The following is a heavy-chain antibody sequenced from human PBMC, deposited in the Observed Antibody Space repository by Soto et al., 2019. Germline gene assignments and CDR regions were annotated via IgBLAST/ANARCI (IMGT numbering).Heavy chain of an antibody. Sequence: QVQLVQSGAEVKKPGASVKVSCKASGYTFTSYGISWVRQAPGQGLEWMGWISAYNGNTNYAQKLQGRVTMTTDTSTSTAYMELRSLRSDDTAVYYCARDLTDYYDSSGYINGYFDYWGQGTLVTVSS. CDR2: ISAYNGNT. D-gene: IGHD3-22*01. J-gene: IGHJ4*02. V-gene: IGHV1-18*01. CDR1: GYTFTSYG. CDR3: ARDLTDYYDSSGYINGYFDY.